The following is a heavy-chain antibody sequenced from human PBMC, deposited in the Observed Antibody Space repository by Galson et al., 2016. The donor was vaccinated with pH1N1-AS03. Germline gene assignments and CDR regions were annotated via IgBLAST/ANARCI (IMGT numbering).Heavy chain of an antibody. D-gene: IGHD1-26*01. CDR3: ARLGASFYTPYFDY. CDR2: IYAGDSDT. V-gene: IGHV5-51*01. J-gene: IGHJ4*02. CDR1: GYSSTSYW. Sequence: QSGAEVKKPGESLRMSCKASGYSSTSYWIGWVRQMPGKGLEWMGSIYAGDSDTRYSPSFQGQVTISADKSISTAYLQWSSLKASDTAMYYCARLGASFYTPYFDYWGQGTLVTVSS.